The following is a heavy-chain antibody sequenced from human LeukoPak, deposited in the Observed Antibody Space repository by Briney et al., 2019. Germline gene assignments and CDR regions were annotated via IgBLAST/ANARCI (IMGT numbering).Heavy chain of an antibody. D-gene: IGHD3-10*01. CDR1: GGSISSGNYY. CDR2: IYTSGST. J-gene: IGHJ3*02. V-gene: IGHV4-61*02. Sequence: PSETLSLTCTVSGGSISSGNYYWSWIRQPAGKGLEWIGRIYTSGSTNYNPSLKSRVTISVDTSKNQFSLKLSSVTAADTAVYYCATNMVRGVIDIWGQGTMVTVSS. CDR3: ATNMVRGVIDI.